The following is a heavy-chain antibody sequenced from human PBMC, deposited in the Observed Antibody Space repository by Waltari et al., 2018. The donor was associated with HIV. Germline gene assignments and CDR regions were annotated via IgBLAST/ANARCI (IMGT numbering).Heavy chain of an antibody. V-gene: IGHV1-69*01. CDR2: IIPIFGTA. Sequence: QVQLVQSGAEVKKPGSSVKVSCKASGGTFSSYAISWVRQAPGQGLEWMGGIIPIFGTANYAQKFQGRVTITADESTSTAYMELSSLRSEDTAVYYCARGVLGREYCSGGSCYEYYFDYWGQGTLVTVSS. J-gene: IGHJ4*02. D-gene: IGHD2-15*01. CDR3: ARGVLGREYCSGGSCYEYYFDY. CDR1: GGTFSSYA.